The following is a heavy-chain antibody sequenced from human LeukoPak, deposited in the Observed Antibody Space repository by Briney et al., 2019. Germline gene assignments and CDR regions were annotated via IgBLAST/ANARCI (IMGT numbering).Heavy chain of an antibody. D-gene: IGHD6-19*01. Sequence: ASVKVSCKASGGTFTSYAMNWVRQAPGQGLEWMGWINTNTGNPTYAQGFTGRFVFSLDTSVSTAYLQISSLKAEDTAVYYCARDLAVAGPGLFDYWGQGTLVTVSS. CDR1: GGTFTSYA. CDR3: ARDLAVAGPGLFDY. CDR2: INTNTGNP. J-gene: IGHJ4*02. V-gene: IGHV7-4-1*02.